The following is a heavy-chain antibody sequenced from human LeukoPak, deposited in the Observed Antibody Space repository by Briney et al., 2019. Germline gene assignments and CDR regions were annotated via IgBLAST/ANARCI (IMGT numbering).Heavy chain of an antibody. CDR2: IYYSGST. CDR3: ARVGRRVDTAMISPPYYFDY. CDR1: GGSISSGDYY. D-gene: IGHD5-18*01. Sequence: SETLSLTCTVSGGSISSGDYYWSWIRQPPGRGLEWIGYIYYSGSTYYNPSLKSRVTISVDTSKNQFSLKLSSVTAADTAVYYCARVGRRVDTAMISPPYYFDYWGQGTLVTVSS. V-gene: IGHV4-30-4*08. J-gene: IGHJ4*02.